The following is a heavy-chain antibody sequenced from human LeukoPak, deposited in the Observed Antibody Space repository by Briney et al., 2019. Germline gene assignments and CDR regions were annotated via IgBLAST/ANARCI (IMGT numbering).Heavy chain of an antibody. V-gene: IGHV5-51*01. Sequence: GESLKISCNSSGYIYTSYWIGWVRQMPGKGLEWMGIIYPGDSDTRYSPSFQGQVTISADKSISTAYLQWSSLKASDTAMYYCARGVEGARIAAAEWFDPWGQGTLVTVSS. CDR1: GYIYTSYW. CDR3: ARGVEGARIAAAEWFDP. J-gene: IGHJ5*02. D-gene: IGHD6-13*01. CDR2: IYPGDSDT.